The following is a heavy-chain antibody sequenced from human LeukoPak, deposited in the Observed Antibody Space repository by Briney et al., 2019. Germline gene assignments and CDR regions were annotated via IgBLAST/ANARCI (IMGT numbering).Heavy chain of an antibody. V-gene: IGHV1-18*01. D-gene: IGHD3-10*01. CDR2: ISAYNGNT. CDR3: ARGDGPTSNYYGSGSSTLYYYYGMDV. CDR1: GYTFTSYG. Sequence: EASVTVSCKASGYTFTSYGISWVRQAPGQGLEWVGWISAYNGNTNYAQKLQGRVTMTTDTSMSTAYMELRSLRSDDTAVYYCARGDGPTSNYYGSGSSTLYYYYGMDVWGQGTTVTVSS. J-gene: IGHJ6*02.